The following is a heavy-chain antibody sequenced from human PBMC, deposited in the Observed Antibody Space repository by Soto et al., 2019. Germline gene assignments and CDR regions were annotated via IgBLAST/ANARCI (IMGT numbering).Heavy chain of an antibody. J-gene: IGHJ4*02. Sequence: HSQTLSLTCAISGDSVSSNSAAWNWIRQSPSRGLEWLGRTYHRSKWYNDYAVSVKSRITINPDTSKNQFSLQLNSVTPEDTAVYYCARVLVPYDILTGYYTSYYFDYWGQGTLVTVSS. V-gene: IGHV6-1*01. CDR2: TYHRSKWYN. D-gene: IGHD3-9*01. CDR1: GDSVSSNSAA. CDR3: ARVLVPYDILTGYYTSYYFDY.